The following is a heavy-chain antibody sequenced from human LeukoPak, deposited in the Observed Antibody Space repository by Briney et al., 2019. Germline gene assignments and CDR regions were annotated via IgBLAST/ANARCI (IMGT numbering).Heavy chain of an antibody. CDR2: IHISGKT. CDR3: ARHLGEGTYPMDR. CDR1: GAFITDYY. Sequence: SETLSLTCTVSGAFITDYYWSWIRQTPEMGLEYIGYIHISGKTYNNPSLKGRVTVSLDTSQNQFSLKLTSVTAADTAVYFCARHLGEGTYPMDRWGQGILVTVSS. V-gene: IGHV4-59*08. D-gene: IGHD1-26*01. J-gene: IGHJ5*02.